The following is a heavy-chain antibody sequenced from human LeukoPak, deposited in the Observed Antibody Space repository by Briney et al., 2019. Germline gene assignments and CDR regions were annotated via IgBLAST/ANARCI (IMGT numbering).Heavy chain of an antibody. CDR2: IYYSGST. Sequence: SETLSLTCTVSGGSISSYYWRWIRQPPGKGLEWIGYIYYSGSTNYNPSLKGRVTISVDTSKNQFSLKLSSVTAADTAVYYCARGPFGWFVHWGQGTLVTVSS. V-gene: IGHV4-59*01. D-gene: IGHD2-15*01. CDR1: GGSISSYY. J-gene: IGHJ4*02. CDR3: ARGPFGWFVH.